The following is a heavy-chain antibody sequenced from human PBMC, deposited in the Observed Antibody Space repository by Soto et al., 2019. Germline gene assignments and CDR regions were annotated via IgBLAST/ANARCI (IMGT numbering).Heavy chain of an antibody. Sequence: QVQLQESGPGLVKPSQTLSLTCTVSGGSITSGGYYWSWIRQHPGKGLEWIGYIYYSGSTYYNPSLKGRVAISVDTSKNHFSRRRGAGTAADTAVYSWARGGAGFFWSGRRENGFAPWGQGTRVTVPS. CDR3: ARGGAGFFWSGRRENGFAP. CDR2: IYYSGST. V-gene: IGHV4-31*03. J-gene: IGHJ5*02. CDR1: GGSITSGGYY. D-gene: IGHD3-3*01.